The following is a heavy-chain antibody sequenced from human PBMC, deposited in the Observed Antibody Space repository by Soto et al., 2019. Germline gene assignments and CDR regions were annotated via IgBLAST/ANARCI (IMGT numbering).Heavy chain of an antibody. J-gene: IGHJ5*02. Sequence: GGSRRLSCAASGFTFSSYEMNWVRQAPGKGLEWVSYISSSGSTIYYADSVKGRFTISRDNAKNSLYLQMNSLRAEDTAVYYCARRTWIQLWPQRYNWFDPWGQGTLVTVSS. CDR1: GFTFSSYE. CDR3: ARRTWIQLWPQRYNWFDP. V-gene: IGHV3-48*03. CDR2: ISSSGSTI. D-gene: IGHD5-18*01.